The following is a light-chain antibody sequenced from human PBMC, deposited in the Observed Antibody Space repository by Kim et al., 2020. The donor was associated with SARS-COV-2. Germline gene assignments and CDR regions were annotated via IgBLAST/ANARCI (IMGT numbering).Light chain of an antibody. CDR2: AAS. CDR3: QKYNSAPWT. J-gene: IGKJ1*01. Sequence: GSVGDRLTIPCRASQDIANSLAWYQQKPGKVPKVLIYAASTLQSGVPSRFSGSGSGTEFTLTIGSLQTEDVATYYCQKYNSAPWTFGPGTKVDIK. CDR1: QDIANS. V-gene: IGKV1-27*01.